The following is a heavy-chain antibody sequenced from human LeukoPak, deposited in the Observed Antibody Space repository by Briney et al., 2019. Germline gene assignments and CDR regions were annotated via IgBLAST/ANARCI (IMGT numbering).Heavy chain of an antibody. CDR2: IYHSGST. CDR3: ARDVRSSGYPSFDY. CDR1: GGSISSSNW. Sequence: SGTLSLTCAVSGGSISSSNWWSWVRQPPGKGLEWIGSIYHSGSTYYNPSLKSRVTISVDTSKNQFSLKLSSVTAADTAVYYCARDVRSSGYPSFDYWGQGTLVTVSS. V-gene: IGHV4-4*02. J-gene: IGHJ4*02. D-gene: IGHD3-22*01.